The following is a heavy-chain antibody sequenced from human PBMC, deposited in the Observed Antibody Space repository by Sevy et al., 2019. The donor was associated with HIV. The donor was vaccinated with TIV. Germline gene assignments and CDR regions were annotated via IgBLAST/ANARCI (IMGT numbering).Heavy chain of an antibody. Sequence: GGSLRLSCAASGFTFSTYGMHWVRQAPGKGLEWLAVIWFDGSNEYYAYSVKGRFTISRDMAKNTLHLQMNSLRAEDTAVYYCARDLEFYDYGDYGPAFNPDYWGRGTLVTVSS. CDR3: ARDLEFYDYGDYGPAFNPDY. V-gene: IGHV3-33*01. CDR2: IWFDGSNE. D-gene: IGHD4-17*01. CDR1: GFTFSTYG. J-gene: IGHJ4*02.